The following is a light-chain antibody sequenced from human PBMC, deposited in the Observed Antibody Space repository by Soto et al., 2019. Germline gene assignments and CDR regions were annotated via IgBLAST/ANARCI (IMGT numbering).Light chain of an antibody. Sequence: VMTQSPITQTVTSGEPASISFRSSQSLLYNNTYNYLDWYVQKPGQSPQLLIYFGSNRDSGVPARFSGSGSGTDFALKISRVEAEDVGVYYCMQGTQWPITFGQGTRLEIK. CDR1: QSLLYNNTYNY. J-gene: IGKJ5*01. V-gene: IGKV2-28*01. CDR2: FGS. CDR3: MQGTQWPIT.